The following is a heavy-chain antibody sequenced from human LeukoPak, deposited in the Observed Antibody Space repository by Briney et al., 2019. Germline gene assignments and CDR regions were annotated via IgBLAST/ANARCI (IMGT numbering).Heavy chain of an antibody. CDR2: INHSGST. CDR1: GGSFSGYY. CDR3: ARGTSDGMFDY. V-gene: IGHV4-34*01. J-gene: IGHJ4*02. Sequence: SETLSLTCAVYGGSFSGYYWSWIRQPPGKGLEWIGEINHSGSTNYNPSLKSRVTISVDTSENQFSLKLSPVTAADTAVYYCARGTSDGMFDYWGQGTLVTVSS.